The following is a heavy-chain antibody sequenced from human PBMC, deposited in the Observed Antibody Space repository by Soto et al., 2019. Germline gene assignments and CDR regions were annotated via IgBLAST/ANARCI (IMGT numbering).Heavy chain of an antibody. CDR2: IYHSGST. CDR3: ARRERAAALDY. D-gene: IGHD6-13*01. CDR1: GGSISSSNW. Sequence: QVQLQESGPGLVKPSGTLSLTCAVSGGSISSSNWWSWVRQPPGKGLEWIGEIYHSGSTNYNPSLKRRVTISVDKSKHQFSLKLSAVTAADTAVYYCARRERAAALDYWGQGTLVTVSS. J-gene: IGHJ4*02. V-gene: IGHV4-4*02.